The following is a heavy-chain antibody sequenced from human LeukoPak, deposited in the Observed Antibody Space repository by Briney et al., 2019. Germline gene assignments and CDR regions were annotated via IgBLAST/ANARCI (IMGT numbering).Heavy chain of an antibody. Sequence: PSETLSLTCAVYGGSFSGYYWSWIRQPPGKGLEWIGEINHSGSTNYNPSLRGRVTIFVDTSKKRFSLNLRYVTAADTAMYYCARHLHDPTFDFWGQGTLVTVSS. CDR2: INHSGST. J-gene: IGHJ4*02. CDR1: GGSFSGYY. CDR3: ARHLHDPTFDF. V-gene: IGHV4-34*01.